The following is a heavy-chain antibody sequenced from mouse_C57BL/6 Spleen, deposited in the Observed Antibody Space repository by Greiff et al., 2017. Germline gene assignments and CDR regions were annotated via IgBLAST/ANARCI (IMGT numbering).Heavy chain of an antibody. Sequence: ESGPGLVKPSQSLSLTCSVTGYSITSGYYWNWIRQFPGNKLEWMGYISYDGSNNYNPSLKNRISITRDTYKNQFFLKLNSVTTEDTATYYCARDGNYGYFDVWGTGTTVTVSS. CDR3: ARDGNYGYFDV. D-gene: IGHD2-1*01. CDR2: ISYDGSN. CDR1: GYSITSGYY. V-gene: IGHV3-6*01. J-gene: IGHJ1*03.